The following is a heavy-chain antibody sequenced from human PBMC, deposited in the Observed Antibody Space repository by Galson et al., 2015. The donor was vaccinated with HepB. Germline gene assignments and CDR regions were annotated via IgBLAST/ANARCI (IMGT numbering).Heavy chain of an antibody. D-gene: IGHD2-8*01. CDR3: AKDGIMVSNNPYQLHF. Sequence: SLRLSCAASGFTFSRYAMTWVRQAPGKGLEWISSITSNGGRTFYTNSVKGRFTISRDNSRNKVVQQLSSLRPEDTAVYYCAKDGIMVSNNPYQLHFWGQGTLVSVSS. CDR2: ITSNGGRT. J-gene: IGHJ4*02. CDR1: GFTFSRYA. V-gene: IGHV3-23*01.